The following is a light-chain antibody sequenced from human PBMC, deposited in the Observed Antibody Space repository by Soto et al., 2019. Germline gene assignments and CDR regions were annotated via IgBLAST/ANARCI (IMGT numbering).Light chain of an antibody. V-gene: IGLV1-40*01. J-gene: IGLJ3*02. CDR3: GAWDDSLSAWV. CDR2: GNS. Sequence: QSVLTQPPSVSGAPGQRVTISCTGSSSNIGAGYDVHWYQQLPGTAPKLLIYGNSNRRPSGVPDRFSAYKSGTSASLAISGLRSEDEAVYYCGAWDDSLSAWVFGGGTKLTVL. CDR1: SSNIGAGYD.